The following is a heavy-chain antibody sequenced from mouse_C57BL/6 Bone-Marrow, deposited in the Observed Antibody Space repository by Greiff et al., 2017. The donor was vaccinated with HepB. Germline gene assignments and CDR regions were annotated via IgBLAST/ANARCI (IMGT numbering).Heavy chain of an antibody. CDR1: GFTFTDYY. D-gene: IGHD2-2*01. CDR2: IRNKANGYTT. V-gene: IGHV7-3*01. Sequence: EVKVVESGGGLVQPGGSLSLSCAASGFTFTDYYMSWVRQPPGKALEWLGFIRNKANGYTTEYSASVKGRFTISRDNSQSILYLQMNALRAEDSATYDCARFELWLRRGNYAMDYWGQGTSVTVSS. J-gene: IGHJ4*01. CDR3: ARFELWLRRGNYAMDY.